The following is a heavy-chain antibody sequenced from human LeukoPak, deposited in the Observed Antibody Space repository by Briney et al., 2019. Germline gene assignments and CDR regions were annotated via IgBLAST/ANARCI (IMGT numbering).Heavy chain of an antibody. J-gene: IGHJ4*02. CDR2: IYTSGST. CDR3: ARTSGYSSGWYMDYFDY. V-gene: IGHV4-61*02. Sequence: SQTLSLTCTVSGGSISSGSYYWSWIRQPAGKGLEWIGRIYTSGSTNYNPSLKSRVTISVDTSKNQSSLKLSSVTAADTAVYYCARTSGYSSGWYMDYFDYWGQGTLVTVSS. D-gene: IGHD6-19*01. CDR1: GGSISSGSYY.